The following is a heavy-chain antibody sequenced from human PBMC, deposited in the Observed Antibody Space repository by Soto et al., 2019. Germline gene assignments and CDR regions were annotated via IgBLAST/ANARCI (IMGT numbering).Heavy chain of an antibody. Sequence: GGSLRLSCAASGFTFSSYSMNWVRQAPGKGLEWVSYISSSSSSIYYADSVKGRFTISRDNAKNSLYLQMNSLRAEDTAVYYCARDRQRFLEWLADMDVWGKGTTVTVSS. V-gene: IGHV3-48*01. CDR1: GFTFSSYS. J-gene: IGHJ6*03. D-gene: IGHD3-3*01. CDR2: ISSSSSSI. CDR3: ARDRQRFLEWLADMDV.